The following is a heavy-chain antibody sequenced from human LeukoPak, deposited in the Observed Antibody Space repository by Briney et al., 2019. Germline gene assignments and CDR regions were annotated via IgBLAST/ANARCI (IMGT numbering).Heavy chain of an antibody. CDR1: GFTFSSYW. Sequence: PGGSLRLSCAASGFTFSSYWMSWVRQAPGEGLEWVANIKQDGSEKYYVDSVKGRFTISRDNAKNSLYLQMNSLRAEDTAVYYCARVDSSGYSSPGDAFDIWGQGTMVTVSS. J-gene: IGHJ3*02. CDR2: IKQDGSEK. CDR3: ARVDSSGYSSPGDAFDI. V-gene: IGHV3-7*01. D-gene: IGHD3-22*01.